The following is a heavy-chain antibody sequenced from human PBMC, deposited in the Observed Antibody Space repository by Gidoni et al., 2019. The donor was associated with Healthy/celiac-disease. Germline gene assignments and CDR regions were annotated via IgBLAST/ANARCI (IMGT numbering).Heavy chain of an antibody. J-gene: IGHJ4*02. V-gene: IGHV3-23*01. Sequence: EVQLLESGGGLVQPGGSLRLSCAATGFTFSSYAMSWVRQAPGKGLEWVSAISGSGGSTYYADSVKGRFTISRDNSKNTLYLQMNSLRAEDTAVYYCAKAYYYDSSGSDYWGQGTLVTVSS. CDR3: AKAYYYDSSGSDY. CDR2: ISGSGGST. D-gene: IGHD3-22*01. CDR1: GFTFSSYA.